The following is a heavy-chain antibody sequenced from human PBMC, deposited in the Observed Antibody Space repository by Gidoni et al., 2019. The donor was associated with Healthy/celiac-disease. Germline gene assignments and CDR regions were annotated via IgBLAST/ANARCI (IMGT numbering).Heavy chain of an antibody. V-gene: IGHV4-59*01. J-gene: IGHJ4*02. CDR3: ARDDPYYDSSGYPVY. D-gene: IGHD3-22*01. CDR1: GGSISSYY. Sequence: QVQLQESGPGLVKPSETLSLTCTVSGGSISSYYWSWIRQPPGKGLEWIGYIYYSGSTNYNPSLKSRVTISVDTSKNQFSLKLSSVTAADTAVYYCARDDPYYDSSGYPVYWGQGTLVTVSS. CDR2: IYYSGST.